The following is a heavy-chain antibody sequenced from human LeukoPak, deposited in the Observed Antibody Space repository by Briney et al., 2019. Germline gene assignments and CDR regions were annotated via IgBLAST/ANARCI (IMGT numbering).Heavy chain of an antibody. CDR3: ARGGCSGGSCYPFLDAFDI. J-gene: IGHJ3*02. D-gene: IGHD2-15*01. Sequence: SQTLSLTCTVSGGSISSGDYYWSWVRQPPGKGLEWIGYIYYSGSTHYNPSLKSRVTISVDTSKNQFSLKLSSVTAADTVVYGCARGGCSGGSCYPFLDAFDIWGQGTMVTVSS. CDR2: IYYSGST. CDR1: GGSISSGDYY. V-gene: IGHV4-30-4*08.